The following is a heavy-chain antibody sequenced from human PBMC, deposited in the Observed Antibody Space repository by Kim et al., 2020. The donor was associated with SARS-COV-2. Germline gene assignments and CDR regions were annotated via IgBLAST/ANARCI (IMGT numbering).Heavy chain of an antibody. J-gene: IGHJ4*02. Sequence: GGSLRLSCAASGFTFSTYAMSWVRQAPGQGLEWVSGISGTGSTTFYTDSVKGRFIISRDNFQNTVYLQLTRLRVEDTAVYFCAKERGWAVNTLFDYWGRG. CDR3: AKERGWAVNTLFDY. V-gene: IGHV3-23*01. D-gene: IGHD4-4*01. CDR1: GFTFSTYA. CDR2: ISGTGSTT.